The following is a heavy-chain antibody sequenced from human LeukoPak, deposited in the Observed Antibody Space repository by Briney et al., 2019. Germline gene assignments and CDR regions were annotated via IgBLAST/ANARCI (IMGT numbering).Heavy chain of an antibody. Sequence: GGSLRLSCAASGFTFSSYAMHWVRQAPGKGLEWVSGIYGSGGGQTFYAYSVRGPFIISRDDSTILVFLHMHRLRVEDTGLYYCAKDVKSDGVWDIDHWGQGTVVTVSS. D-gene: IGHD4-17*01. CDR2: IYGSGGGQT. CDR3: AKDVKSDGVWDIDH. CDR1: GFTFSSYA. V-gene: IGHV3-23*01. J-gene: IGHJ4*02.